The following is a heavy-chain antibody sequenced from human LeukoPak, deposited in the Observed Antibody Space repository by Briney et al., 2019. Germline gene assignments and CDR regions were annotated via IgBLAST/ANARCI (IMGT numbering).Heavy chain of an antibody. V-gene: IGHV1-8*03. CDR2: MNPNSGNT. CDR1: GYTFTSYD. CDR3: ARVDIVGGLYMDV. D-gene: IGHD5-12*01. Sequence: ASVKASCKASGYTFTSYDINWVRQATGQGLEWMGWMNPNSGNTGYAQKFQGRVTITRNTSISTAYMELRSLRSDDTAVYYCARVDIVGGLYMDVWGKGTTVTVSS. J-gene: IGHJ6*03.